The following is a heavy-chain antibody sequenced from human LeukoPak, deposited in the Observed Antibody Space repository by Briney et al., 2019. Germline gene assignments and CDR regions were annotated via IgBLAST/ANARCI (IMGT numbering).Heavy chain of an antibody. D-gene: IGHD5-24*01. CDR3: ASGRWLQLGWFDY. J-gene: IGHJ5*01. Sequence: PSETLSLTCTVSGYSISSGYYWGWIRQPPGKGLEWIGNIYPSGTTYYNPSLKTRVTISVDTSKNQFSLKLSSVTAADTAVYYCASGRWLQLGWFDYWGQGTLVTVSS. CDR2: IYPSGTT. CDR1: GYSISSGYY. V-gene: IGHV4-38-2*02.